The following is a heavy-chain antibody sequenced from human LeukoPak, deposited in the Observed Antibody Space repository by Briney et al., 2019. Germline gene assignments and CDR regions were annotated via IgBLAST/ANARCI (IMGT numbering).Heavy chain of an antibody. Sequence: GASVTVSCKASGYTFTGYYMHWVRQAPGQGLEWMGWINPNSGGTNYAQKFQGRVTMTRDTSISTAYMELSRLRSDDTAVYYCARDLHVEWPTMDVWGKGTTVTVSS. J-gene: IGHJ6*03. CDR1: GYTFTGYY. D-gene: IGHD3-3*01. CDR3: ARDLHVEWPTMDV. CDR2: INPNSGGT. V-gene: IGHV1-2*02.